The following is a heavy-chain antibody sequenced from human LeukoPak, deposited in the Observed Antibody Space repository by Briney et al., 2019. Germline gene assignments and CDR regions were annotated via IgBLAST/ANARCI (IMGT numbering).Heavy chain of an antibody. V-gene: IGHV3-23*01. J-gene: IGHJ4*02. CDR2: ISGSGGST. D-gene: IGHD6-19*01. CDR1: GFTFSSHA. CDR3: ARPPIAVAGYYFDY. Sequence: PGGSLRLSCAASGFTFSSHAMSWVRQAPGKGLEWVSAISGSGGSTYYADSVKGRFTISRDNSKNTLYLQMNSLRAEDTAVYYCARPPIAVAGYYFDYWGQGTLVTVSS.